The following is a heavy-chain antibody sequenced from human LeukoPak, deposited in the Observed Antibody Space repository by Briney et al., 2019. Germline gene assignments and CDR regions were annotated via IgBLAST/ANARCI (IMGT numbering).Heavy chain of an antibody. CDR1: GFTFSSYS. J-gene: IGHJ4*02. V-gene: IGHV3-21*01. CDR3: ARCGKYYYDSSGYNPDY. Sequence: GGSLRLSCAASGFTFSSYSMNWARQAPGKGLEWVSSISSSSSYIYYADSVKGRFTISRDNAKNSLYLQMNSLRAEDTAVYYCARCGKYYYDSSGYNPDYWGQGTLVTVSS. D-gene: IGHD3-22*01. CDR2: ISSSSSYI.